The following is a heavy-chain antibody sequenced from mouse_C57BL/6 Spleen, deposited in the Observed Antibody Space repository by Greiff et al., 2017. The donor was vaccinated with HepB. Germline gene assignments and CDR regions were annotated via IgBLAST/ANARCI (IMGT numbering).Heavy chain of an antibody. CDR3: AGYYYGSSLYWYFDV. V-gene: IGHV1-53*01. CDR2: INPSNGGT. Sequence: QVQLQQPGTELVKPGASVKLSCKASGYTFTSYWMHWVKQRPGQGLEWIGNINPSNGGTNYNEKFKSKATLTVDKSSSTAYMQLSSLTSEYSSVYYCAGYYYGSSLYWYFDVWGTGTTVTVSS. J-gene: IGHJ1*03. D-gene: IGHD1-1*01. CDR1: GYTFTSYW.